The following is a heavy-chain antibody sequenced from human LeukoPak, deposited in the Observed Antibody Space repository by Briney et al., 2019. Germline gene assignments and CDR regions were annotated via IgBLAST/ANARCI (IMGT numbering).Heavy chain of an antibody. Sequence: ASVKVSCKASGYTFTGYYMHWVRQAPGQGLEWMGIINPSGGSTSYAQKFQGRVTMTRDMSTSTVYMELSSLRSEDTAVYYCAGGSSVYYYYMDVWGKGTTVTVSS. CDR1: GYTFTGYY. V-gene: IGHV1-46*01. J-gene: IGHJ6*03. CDR3: AGGSSVYYYYMDV. D-gene: IGHD6-6*01. CDR2: INPSGGST.